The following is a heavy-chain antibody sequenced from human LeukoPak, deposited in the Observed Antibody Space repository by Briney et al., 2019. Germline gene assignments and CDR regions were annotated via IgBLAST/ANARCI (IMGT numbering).Heavy chain of an antibody. CDR1: GYTFTSYY. Sequence: ASVKVSCKASGYTFTSYYMHWVRQAPGQGLEWMGIINPSGGSTSYAQKFQGRVTMTRDTSTSTVYMELSSLRSEDTAVYYCARDRYYDSSGPHAFDIWGQGTVVTVSS. J-gene: IGHJ3*02. V-gene: IGHV1-46*01. CDR3: ARDRYYDSSGPHAFDI. CDR2: INPSGGST. D-gene: IGHD3-22*01.